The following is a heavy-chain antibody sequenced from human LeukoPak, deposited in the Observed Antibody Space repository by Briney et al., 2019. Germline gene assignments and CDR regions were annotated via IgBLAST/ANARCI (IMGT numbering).Heavy chain of an antibody. Sequence: PGGSLRLSCAASGFTFSSYWMSRVRQAPGKGLEWVANIKQDGSEKYYVDSVKGRFTISRDNAKNSLYLQMNSLRAEDTAVYYCARSIAARPWYYYYYMDVWGKGTTVTVSS. CDR1: GFTFSSYW. CDR3: ARSIAARPWYYYYYMDV. CDR2: IKQDGSEK. D-gene: IGHD6-6*01. V-gene: IGHV3-7*01. J-gene: IGHJ6*03.